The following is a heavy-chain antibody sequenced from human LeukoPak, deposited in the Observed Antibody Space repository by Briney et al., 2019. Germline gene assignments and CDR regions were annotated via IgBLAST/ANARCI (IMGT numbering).Heavy chain of an antibody. Sequence: SETLSLTCTVSGGSISRYYWSWIRQPPGEGLEWIGYIYSTGSTNSNPSLKSRVTISVDTSRYQFSLRLTSVTAADTAAYYCARHESAVGALFYWGQGTLVTVSS. CDR1: GGSISRYY. J-gene: IGHJ4*02. D-gene: IGHD1-26*01. V-gene: IGHV4-59*08. CDR2: IYSTGST. CDR3: ARHESAVGALFY.